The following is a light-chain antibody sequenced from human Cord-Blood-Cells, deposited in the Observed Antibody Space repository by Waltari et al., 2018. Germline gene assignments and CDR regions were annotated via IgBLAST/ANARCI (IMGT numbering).Light chain of an antibody. CDR2: SAS. CDR3: QQLNSYPPLT. J-gene: IGKJ4*01. Sequence: IQLTQSPSSLSASVGDRVTITCRASQGISSYLAWYQQKPGKAPKLLVYSASTLQRGVPSRFSGRGSGTDFTLTISSLQPEDFATYYCQQLNSYPPLTFGGGTKVEIK. V-gene: IGKV1-9*01. CDR1: QGISSY.